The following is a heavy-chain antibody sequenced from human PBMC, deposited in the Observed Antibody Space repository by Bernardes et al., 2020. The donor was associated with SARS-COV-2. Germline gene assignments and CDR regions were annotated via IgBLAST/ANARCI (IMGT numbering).Heavy chain of an antibody. CDR2: FDSEDGQT. D-gene: IGHD3-3*01. J-gene: IGHJ4*02. Sequence: ASVPVSCKVSGYSLTELPIHWVRQAPGKGLEWMGGFDSEDGQTIYAQKFQGRVTMIEDTSTDTAYMELNSLRSEDTAVYFCAGRITLFGVITGFFDRWGQGTLVTVSS. CDR1: GYSLTELP. V-gene: IGHV1-24*01. CDR3: AGRITLFGVITGFFDR.